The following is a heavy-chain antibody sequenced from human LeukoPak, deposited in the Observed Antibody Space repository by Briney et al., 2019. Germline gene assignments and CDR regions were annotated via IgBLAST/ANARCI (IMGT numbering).Heavy chain of an antibody. CDR3: ASTYSGGWYSFDY. V-gene: IGHV3-48*03. D-gene: IGHD6-19*01. J-gene: IGHJ4*02. Sequence: GGSLRLSCAASGFTFSSYEMNWVRQAPGKGLEWVSYISSSGSTIYYADSVKGRFTISRDNAKNSLYLQMNSLRAEDTAVYYCASTYSGGWYSFDYWGQGTLVTVSS. CDR2: ISSSGSTI. CDR1: GFTFSSYE.